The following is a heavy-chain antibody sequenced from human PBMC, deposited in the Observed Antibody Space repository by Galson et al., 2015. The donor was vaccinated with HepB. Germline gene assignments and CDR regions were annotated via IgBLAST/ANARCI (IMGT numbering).Heavy chain of an antibody. CDR2: ISGRGGNT. CDR1: GFTFSTYA. Sequence: SLRLSCAASGFTFSTYAMSWVRQAPGKGLEWVSAISGRGGNTYYADSVKGRFTISRDNSKNTLYLQLESLRAEDTAVYYCGPGPWNFLIGSGSPYNWFDPWGQGILVTVSS. V-gene: IGHV3-23*01. J-gene: IGHJ5*02. CDR3: GPGPWNFLIGSGSPYNWFDP. D-gene: IGHD3-3*01.